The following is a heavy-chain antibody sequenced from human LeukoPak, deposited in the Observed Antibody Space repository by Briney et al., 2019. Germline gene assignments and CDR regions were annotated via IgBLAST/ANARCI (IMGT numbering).Heavy chain of an antibody. CDR3: ARHRKYNWNYVSYYMDV. CDR2: IYPGDSDT. Sequence: GESLKISCKGSGYSFTSYWIGWVRQTPGKGLEWMGIIYPGDSDTRYSPSFQGQVTISADKSISTAYLQWSSLKASDTAMYYCARHRKYNWNYVSYYMDVWGKGTTVTVSS. CDR1: GYSFTSYW. D-gene: IGHD1-7*01. J-gene: IGHJ6*03. V-gene: IGHV5-51*01.